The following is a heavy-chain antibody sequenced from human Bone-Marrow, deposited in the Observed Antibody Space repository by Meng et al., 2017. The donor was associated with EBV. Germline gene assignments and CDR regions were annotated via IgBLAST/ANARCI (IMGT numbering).Heavy chain of an antibody. V-gene: IGHV3-30-3*01. D-gene: IGHD6-19*01. CDR1: GFTFSRYA. CDR3: ANLAVAGDY. Sequence: VPLVESGGGLVQPGRSLRLSCAASGFTFSRYAMHWVRQAPGKGLEWVAIISYDGGNKYYADSVKGRFTISRDNSKNTLYLQMNSLRDEDTAVYYCANLAVAGDYWGQGTLVTVLL. CDR2: ISYDGGNK. J-gene: IGHJ4*02.